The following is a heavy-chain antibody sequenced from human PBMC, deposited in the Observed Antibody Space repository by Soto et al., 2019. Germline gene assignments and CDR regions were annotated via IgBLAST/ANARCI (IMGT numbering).Heavy chain of an antibody. D-gene: IGHD6-13*01. Sequence: GGALILSCSASGITYTIYAMSWVRQAPGKGLAWVSGISGSGGNTYYADSVKGRFTISRDNAKNSLYLQMNSLRAEDTAVHYCARDPGYSSSWRAARTANLDYWGQGTLVTVSS. CDR2: ISGSGGNT. J-gene: IGHJ4*02. V-gene: IGHV3-23*01. CDR3: ARDPGYSSSWRAARTANLDY. CDR1: GITYTIYA.